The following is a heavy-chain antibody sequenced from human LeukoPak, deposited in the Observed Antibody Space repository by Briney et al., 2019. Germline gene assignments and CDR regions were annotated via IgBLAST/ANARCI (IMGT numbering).Heavy chain of an antibody. CDR3: ASGPSSVVPFDY. D-gene: IGHD4-23*01. CDR1: GGTFSSYA. V-gene: IGHV1-69*05. J-gene: IGHJ4*02. CDR2: IIPIFGTA. Sequence: EASVKVSCKASGGTFSSYAISWVRQAPGQGLEWMGGIIPIFGTANYAQKFQGRVTITTDESTSTAYMELSRLRSDDTAVYYCASGPSSVVPFDYWGQGTLVTVSS.